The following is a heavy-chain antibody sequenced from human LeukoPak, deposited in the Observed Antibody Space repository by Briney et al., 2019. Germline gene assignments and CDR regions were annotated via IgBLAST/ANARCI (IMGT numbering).Heavy chain of an antibody. CDR1: GFSFSSSW. Sequence: GGSLRLSCAASGFSFSSSWMTWVRQAPGKGLEWVAVISYDGSNKYYADSVKGRFTISRDNSKNTLYLQMNSLRAEDTAVYYCARYRIAAAGKGDIDYWGQGTLVTVSS. J-gene: IGHJ4*02. CDR2: ISYDGSNK. CDR3: ARYRIAAAGKGDIDY. D-gene: IGHD6-13*01. V-gene: IGHV3-30-3*01.